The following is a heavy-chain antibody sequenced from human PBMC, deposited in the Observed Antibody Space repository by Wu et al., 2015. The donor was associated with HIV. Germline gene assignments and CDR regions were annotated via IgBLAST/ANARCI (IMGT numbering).Heavy chain of an antibody. J-gene: IGHJ1*01. D-gene: IGHD1-1*01. CDR1: GYNFASYG. Sequence: QAQLVQSAGEMKKPGASVRVSCKASGYNFASYGINWVRQTPGQGLEWMGRHIPIIHTTDYSEKFNGRVLITADELTNTAYMQLNSLRSEDTAIYYCARDLGEMTTSWGQGTLVTVSS. V-gene: IGHV1-69*11. CDR3: ARDLGEMTTS. CDR2: HIPIIHTT.